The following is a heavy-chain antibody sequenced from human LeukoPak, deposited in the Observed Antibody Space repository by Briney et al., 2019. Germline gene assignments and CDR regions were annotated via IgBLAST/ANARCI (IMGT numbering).Heavy chain of an antibody. CDR1: GGSISSYY. D-gene: IGHD1-26*01. V-gene: IGHV4-4*07. Sequence: SETLSLTCTVSGGSISSYYWSWIRQPAGKGLEWIGRMYTSGRTNYNPSLKSRVTMSVDTSKNQFSLKLSSVTAADTAVYYCARGIVVATDHFDLWGRGTLVTVSS. CDR2: MYTSGRT. CDR3: ARGIVVATDHFDL. J-gene: IGHJ2*01.